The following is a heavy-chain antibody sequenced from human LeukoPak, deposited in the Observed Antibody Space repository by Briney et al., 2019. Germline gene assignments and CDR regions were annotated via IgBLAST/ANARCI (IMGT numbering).Heavy chain of an antibody. CDR3: TANYNY. J-gene: IGHJ4*02. D-gene: IGHD3-10*01. V-gene: IGHV3-74*01. Sequence: PGGSLRLSCAASGFTFNTFWMHWVRQVPGKGLVWVSRINSDESRTNYADSVKGRFTISRDNAKNTLYLHMNSLRAEDTAVYYCTANYNYWGQGTLVIVSS. CDR2: INSDESRT. CDR1: GFTFNTFW.